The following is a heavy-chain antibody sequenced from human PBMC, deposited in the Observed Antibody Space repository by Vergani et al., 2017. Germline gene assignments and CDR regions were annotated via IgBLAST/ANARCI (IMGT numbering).Heavy chain of an antibody. J-gene: IGHJ6*02. CDR3: ARLHGSGSYAYYYYYGMDV. D-gene: IGHD3-10*01. V-gene: IGHV4-59*01. CDR1: GGSISSYY. Sequence: QVQLQESGPGLVKPSETLSLTCTVSGGSISSYYWSWIRQPPGKGLEWIGYIYYSGSTNYNPSLKSRVTISVDTSKNQFSLKLSSVTAADTAVYYCARLHGSGSYAYYYYYGMDVWGQGTTVTVSS. CDR2: IYYSGST.